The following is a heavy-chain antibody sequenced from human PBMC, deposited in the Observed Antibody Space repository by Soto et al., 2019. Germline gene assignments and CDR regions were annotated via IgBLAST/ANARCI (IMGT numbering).Heavy chain of an antibody. Sequence: GGSLRLSCAASGFTFSSYAMSWVRQAPGKGLEWVSAISGSGGSTYYADSVKGRFTISRDNSKNTLYLQMNSLRAEDTAVYYCANRVRLEWLFTDYWGQGTLVTVSS. D-gene: IGHD3-3*01. CDR2: ISGSGGST. V-gene: IGHV3-23*01. CDR1: GFTFSSYA. CDR3: ANRVRLEWLFTDY. J-gene: IGHJ4*02.